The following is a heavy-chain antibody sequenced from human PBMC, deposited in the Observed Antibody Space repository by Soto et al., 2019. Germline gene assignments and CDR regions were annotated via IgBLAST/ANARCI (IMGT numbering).Heavy chain of an antibody. CDR3: AKRITVVVVAATQTWDY. Sequence: GGSLRLSCAASGFTFSSYAMSWVRQAPGKGLEWVSAISGSGGSTYYADSVKGRFTISRDNSKNTLYLQMNSLRAEDTAVYYCAKRITVVVVAATQTWDYWGQGTLVTVSS. J-gene: IGHJ4*02. D-gene: IGHD2-15*01. V-gene: IGHV3-23*01. CDR1: GFTFSSYA. CDR2: ISGSGGST.